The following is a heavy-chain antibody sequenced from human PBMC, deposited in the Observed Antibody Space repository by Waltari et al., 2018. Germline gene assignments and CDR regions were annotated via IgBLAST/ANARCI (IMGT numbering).Heavy chain of an antibody. CDR1: GFTFSTIG. J-gene: IGHJ4*02. Sequence: QVQLVESGGGVVQPGGSLRLSCEASGFTFSTIGMHWVRQAPGKGLRGVAFIRVYGNTEYSDSVKGRFSISRDNSKKTLYLKMNSLRTGDTALFYCGKDFWGGGVLHSWGQGTLVTVSS. CDR2: IRVYGNTE. V-gene: IGHV3-30*02. CDR3: GKDFWGGGVLHS. D-gene: IGHD3-16*01.